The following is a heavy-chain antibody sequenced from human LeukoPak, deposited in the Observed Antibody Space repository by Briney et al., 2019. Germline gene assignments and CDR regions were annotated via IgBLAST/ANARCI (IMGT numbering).Heavy chain of an antibody. CDR2: ISSSSSYI. CDR1: GFTFSSYS. D-gene: IGHD6-19*01. CDR3: ARDEGGQWPLAYYYYGMDV. V-gene: IGHV3-21*01. J-gene: IGHJ6*02. Sequence: PGGSLRLSCAASGFTFSSYSMNWVRQAPGKGLEWVSSISSSSSYIYYADSVKGRFTISRDNAKNSLYLQMNSLRAEDTAVYYCARDEGGQWPLAYYYYGMDVWGQGTTVTVSS.